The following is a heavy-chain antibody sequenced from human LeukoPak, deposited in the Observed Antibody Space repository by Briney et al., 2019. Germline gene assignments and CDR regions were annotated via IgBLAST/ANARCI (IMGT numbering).Heavy chain of an antibody. CDR1: GGSISGWY. V-gene: IGHV4-59*01. CDR3: ARETSLAGFASGLGSNY. D-gene: IGHD6-19*01. J-gene: IGHJ4*02. Sequence: PSETLSLTCTVSGGSISGWYWSWIRQPPGKGLEWIGYIYGSGYTNYNPSLKSRATMSIDTSKNHFSLKLTSVTAADTATYYCARETSLAGFASGLGSNYWGQGILVTVSS. CDR2: IYGSGYT.